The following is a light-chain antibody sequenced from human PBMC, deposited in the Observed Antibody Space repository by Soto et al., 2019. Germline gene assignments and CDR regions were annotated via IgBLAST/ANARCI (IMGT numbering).Light chain of an antibody. Sequence: EIVMTQSPATLSVSPGERATLSCRASQSVSSNLAWYQQKRGQAPRLLIYGASTRATGIPARFSGSGSGTEFTLTISSLQSEDFAVYYCQQYNNWPPGTFGRGTRVDIK. CDR1: QSVSSN. CDR3: QQYNNWPPGT. V-gene: IGKV3-15*01. J-gene: IGKJ3*01. CDR2: GAS.